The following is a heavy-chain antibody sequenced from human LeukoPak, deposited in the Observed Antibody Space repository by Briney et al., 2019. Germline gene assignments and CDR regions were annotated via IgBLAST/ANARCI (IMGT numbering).Heavy chain of an antibody. CDR2: ISSSSSYI. J-gene: IGHJ4*02. D-gene: IGHD2-15*01. CDR3: ARSSQPIGYCSGGSCYSVDY. CDR1: GFTFSSYW. Sequence: GGSLRLSCAASGFTFSSYWMHWVRQAPGKGLEWVSSISSSSSYIYYADSVKGRFTISRDNAKNSLYLQMNSLRAEDTAVYYCARSSQPIGYCSGGSCYSVDYWGQGTLVTVSS. V-gene: IGHV3-21*01.